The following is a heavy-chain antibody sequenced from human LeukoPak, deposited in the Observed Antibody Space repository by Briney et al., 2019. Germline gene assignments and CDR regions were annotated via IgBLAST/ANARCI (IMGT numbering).Heavy chain of an antibody. Sequence: GGSLRLSCAASGFTFSSIAMTWVRQAPGKGLVWVSRIKGDGSITNYADSVKGRFTISRDNAKNTLYLQMNSLRAEDTAVYYCARENWYLDYWGQGTLVTVSS. CDR3: ARENWYLDY. J-gene: IGHJ4*02. CDR2: IKGDGSIT. D-gene: IGHD1-1*01. V-gene: IGHV3-74*01. CDR1: GFTFSSIA.